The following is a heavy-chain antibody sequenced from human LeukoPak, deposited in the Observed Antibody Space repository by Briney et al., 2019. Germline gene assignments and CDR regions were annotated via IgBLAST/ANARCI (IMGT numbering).Heavy chain of an antibody. CDR1: GFTFSSYA. V-gene: IGHV3-23*01. J-gene: IGHJ4*02. CDR2: ISDSGGST. D-gene: IGHD6-19*01. CDR3: AKDRVAVAGNYFDY. Sequence: GGSLGLSCAASGFTFSSYAMSWVRQAPGKGLEWVSAISDSGGSTYYADSVKGRFTISRDNSKNTLYLQMNSLRAEDTAIYYCAKDRVAVAGNYFDYWGQGTLVTVSS.